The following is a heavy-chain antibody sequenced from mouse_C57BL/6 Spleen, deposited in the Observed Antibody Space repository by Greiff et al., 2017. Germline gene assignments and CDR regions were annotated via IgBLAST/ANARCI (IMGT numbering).Heavy chain of an antibody. J-gene: IGHJ4*01. V-gene: IGHV1-69*01. CDR1: GYTFTSYW. CDR3: ARGYSSLYYYAMDY. CDR2: IDPSDSYT. D-gene: IGHD1-1*01. Sequence: QVQLQQPGAELVMPGASVKLSCKASGYTFTSYWMHWVKQRPGQGLEWIGEIDPSDSYTNYNQKFKGKSTLTVDKSSSTAYMQLSSLKSEDSAVYYCARGYSSLYYYAMDYWGQGTSVTVSS.